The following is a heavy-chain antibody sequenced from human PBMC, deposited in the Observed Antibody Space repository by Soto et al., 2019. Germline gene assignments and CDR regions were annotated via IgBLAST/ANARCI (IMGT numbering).Heavy chain of an antibody. V-gene: IGHV4-30-4*01. CDR1: GGSISSGDYY. CDR2: IYYSGST. D-gene: IGHD2-15*01. Sequence: LSLTCTVSGGSISSGDYYWSWIRQPPGKGLEWIGYIYYSGSTYYNPSLKSRVTISVDTSKNQFSLKLSSVTAADTAVYYCARGRYCSGGSCYLTDYGMDVWGQGXTVTVSS. CDR3: ARGRYCSGGSCYLTDYGMDV. J-gene: IGHJ6*02.